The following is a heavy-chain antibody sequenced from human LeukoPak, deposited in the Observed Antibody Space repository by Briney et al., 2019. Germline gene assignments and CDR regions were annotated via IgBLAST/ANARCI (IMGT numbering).Heavy chain of an antibody. CDR3: ARVSSSGSVSYYFDY. Sequence: TSETLSLTCTVSGGSISSYYWSWIRQPPGKGLEWIGYIYYSGSTNYNPSLKSRVTISVDTSKNQFSLKLSSVTAADTAVYYCARVSSSGSVSYYFDYWGQGTLVTVSS. V-gene: IGHV4-59*01. D-gene: IGHD6-19*01. J-gene: IGHJ4*02. CDR1: GGSISSYY. CDR2: IYYSGST.